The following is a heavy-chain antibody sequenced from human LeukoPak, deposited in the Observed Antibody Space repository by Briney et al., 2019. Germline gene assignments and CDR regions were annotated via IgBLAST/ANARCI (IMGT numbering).Heavy chain of an antibody. V-gene: IGHV3-21*01. CDR3: ARELSRTGAFDY. J-gene: IGHJ4*02. CDR1: GFTFSSYS. CDR2: ISSSSSYI. Sequence: GGSLRLSCAASGFTFSSYSMNWVRQAPGKGLEWASSISSSSSYIYYADSVKGRFTISRDNAKNSLYLQMNSLRAEDTAVYYCARELSRTGAFDYWGQGTLVTVSS. D-gene: IGHD3-10*01.